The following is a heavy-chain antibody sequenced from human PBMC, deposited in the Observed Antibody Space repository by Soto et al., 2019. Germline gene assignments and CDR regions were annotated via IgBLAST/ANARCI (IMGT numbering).Heavy chain of an antibody. V-gene: IGHV4-4*07. CDR2: IYTSGST. CDR1: GGSISSYY. CDR3: ARDRGNYDFWSGYKQYYYYYYGMDV. D-gene: IGHD3-3*01. J-gene: IGHJ6*02. Sequence: SETLSLTCTVSGGSISSYYWSWIRQPAGKGLEWIGRIYTSGSTNYNPSLKSRVTMSVDTSKNQFSLQLNSVTPEDTAVYYCARDRGNYDFWSGYKQYYYYYYGMDVWGQGTTVTVSS.